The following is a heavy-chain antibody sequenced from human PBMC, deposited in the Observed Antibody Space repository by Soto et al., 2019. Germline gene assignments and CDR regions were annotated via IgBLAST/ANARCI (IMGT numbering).Heavy chain of an antibody. CDR3: ARGLYGSSWRDLYYFDY. Sequence: KPSETLSLTCTVSGGSISSYYWSWIRQPPGKGLEWIGYIYYSGSTNYNPSLKSRVTISVDTSKNQFSLKLSSVTAADTAVYYCARGLYGSSWRDLYYFDYWGQGTLVTVSS. CDR1: GGSISSYY. CDR2: IYYSGST. V-gene: IGHV4-59*01. J-gene: IGHJ4*02. D-gene: IGHD6-13*01.